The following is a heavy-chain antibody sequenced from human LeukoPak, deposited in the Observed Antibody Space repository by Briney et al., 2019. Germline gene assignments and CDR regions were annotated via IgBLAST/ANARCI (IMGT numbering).Heavy chain of an antibody. J-gene: IGHJ4*02. CDR1: GYTFTDYF. Sequence: ASVKVSCKASGYTFTDYFIHWVRQAPGQGLEWMGRIYPNRGGTNYAQRFQGRVTMTRDTSISTAYMELASLTSDDAAVYYCTRERMRDYGDQFDFWGQGTLVTVSS. CDR3: TRERMRDYGDQFDF. D-gene: IGHD4-17*01. CDR2: IYPNRGGT. V-gene: IGHV1-2*06.